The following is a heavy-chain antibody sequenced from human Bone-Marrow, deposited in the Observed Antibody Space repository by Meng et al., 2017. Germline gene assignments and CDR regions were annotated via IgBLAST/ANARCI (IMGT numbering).Heavy chain of an antibody. Sequence: QVLLQESGPGLVKPSGTLSLTCAVSGGSISSSNWWSWVRQPPGKGLEWIGKIYHSGITIYSPSLKSRVTMSVDNSKNQFSLKLNSMTAADTAVYYCARDPTGGEDHQRVWGQGTLVTVSS. CDR1: GGSISSSNW. D-gene: IGHD1-14*01. V-gene: IGHV4-4*02. CDR2: IYHSGIT. CDR3: ARDPTGGEDHQRV. J-gene: IGHJ4*02.